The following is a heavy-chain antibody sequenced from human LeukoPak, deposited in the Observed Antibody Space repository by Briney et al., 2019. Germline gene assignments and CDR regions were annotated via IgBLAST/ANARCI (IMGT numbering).Heavy chain of an antibody. CDR1: GLTFSSYG. J-gene: IGHJ6*02. D-gene: IGHD2-2*01. CDR2: IWYDGSNK. CDR3: ARVRDCSSTSCPIRDYYGMDV. Sequence: GGSLRLSCAASGLTFSSYGMHWVRQAPGKGLEWVAVIWYDGSNKYYADSVKGRFTISRDNSKNTLYLQMNSLRAEDTAVYYCARVRDCSSTSCPIRDYYGMDVWGQGTTVTVSS. V-gene: IGHV3-33*01.